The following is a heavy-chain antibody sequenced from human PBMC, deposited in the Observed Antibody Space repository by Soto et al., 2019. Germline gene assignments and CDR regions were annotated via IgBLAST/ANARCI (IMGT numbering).Heavy chain of an antibody. D-gene: IGHD2-8*01. J-gene: IGHJ4*02. V-gene: IGHV3-48*03. Sequence: EVQLVESGGGSGQPGGSLRLSCAAAGFTFSSHEMNWVRQAPGKGLEWISYISGSGTTTYYADSMKGRFTISRDNAQNSLYLQMNSLRVEDTAVYYCARGGVYWGQGTLVTVSS. CDR2: ISGSGTTT. CDR1: GFTFSSHE. CDR3: ARGGVY.